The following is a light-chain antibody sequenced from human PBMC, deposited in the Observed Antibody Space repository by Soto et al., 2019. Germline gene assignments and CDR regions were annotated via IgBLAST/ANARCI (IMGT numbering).Light chain of an antibody. CDR2: GAS. J-gene: IGKJ4*01. CDR1: QSVSSSD. Sequence: EIVLTQSPDTLSLPPGERASLSCRASQSVSSSDLAWYQHKPGQAPRLLIFGASNRASGVPDKFSGSGSGTDFNLTISRLEPEDFAVYYCQHFHASPPTITFGGGTKVETK. CDR3: QHFHASPPTIT. V-gene: IGKV3-20*01.